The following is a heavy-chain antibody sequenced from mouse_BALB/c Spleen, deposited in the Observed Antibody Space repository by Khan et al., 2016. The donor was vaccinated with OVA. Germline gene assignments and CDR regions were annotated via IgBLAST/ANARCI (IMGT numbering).Heavy chain of an antibody. Sequence: QVQLKQSGPGLVAPSQSLSLSCTVSGFSLTSYGVGWVRQPPGKGLEWLGVIWGDGSSNYHSALITRLCICKYNSKSQVFLKLNSLQTEDTATYYCALYYYVRAWFAYWGQGTLVTVSA. V-gene: IGHV2-3*01. CDR3: ALYYYVRAWFAY. J-gene: IGHJ3*01. CDR1: GFSLTSYG. CDR2: IWGDGSS. D-gene: IGHD1-1*01.